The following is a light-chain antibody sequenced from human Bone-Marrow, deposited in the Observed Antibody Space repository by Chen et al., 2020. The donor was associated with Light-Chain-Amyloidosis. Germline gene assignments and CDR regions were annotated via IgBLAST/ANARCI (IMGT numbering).Light chain of an antibody. CDR3: SSYTITNTLV. CDR2: EVT. CDR1: SSDVGGANH. Sequence: HSALTQPASVSGSPGQSITISCTGTSSDVGGANHVSWYQQHPDKAPKLMIYEVTNRPTWVPARFPGSKSDNPASLTISGLQTEDEADYFCSSYTITNTLVFGSGTRVTVL. V-gene: IGLV2-14*01. J-gene: IGLJ1*01.